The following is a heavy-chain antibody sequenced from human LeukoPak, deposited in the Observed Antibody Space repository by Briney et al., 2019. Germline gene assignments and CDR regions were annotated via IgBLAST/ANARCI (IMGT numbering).Heavy chain of an antibody. D-gene: IGHD1-26*01. CDR1: GGSFSGYY. V-gene: IGHV4-34*01. Sequence: PSETLSLTCAVYGGSFSGYYWSWIRQPPGKGLEWIGEINHSGSTNYNPSLKSRVTISVDTSKNQFSLKLSSVTAADTAVYYCSLVSGSYYPTFDYWGQGTLVTVSS. CDR3: SLVSGSYYPTFDY. CDR2: INHSGST. J-gene: IGHJ4*02.